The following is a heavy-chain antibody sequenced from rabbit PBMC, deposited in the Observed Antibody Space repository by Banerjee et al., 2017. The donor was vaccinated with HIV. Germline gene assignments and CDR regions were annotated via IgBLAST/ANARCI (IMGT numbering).Heavy chain of an antibody. Sequence: QEQLEESGGDLVKPGASLTLTCTASGFSFSSSYYMCWVRQAPGKGLEWIACIGAGSGTIAYYASWAKGRFTISKTSSTTVTLQMTSLTAADTATYFCARGGVGSDGYDGLKLWGPGTLVTVS. CDR1: GFSFSSSYY. J-gene: IGHJ4*01. D-gene: IGHD6-1*01. V-gene: IGHV1S45*01. CDR2: IGAGSGTIA. CDR3: ARGGVGSDGYDGLKL.